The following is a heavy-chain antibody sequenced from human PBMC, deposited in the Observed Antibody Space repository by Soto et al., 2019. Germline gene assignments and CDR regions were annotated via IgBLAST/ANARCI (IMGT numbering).Heavy chain of an antibody. CDR2: ISAYNGNT. CDR1: GYTFTSYG. J-gene: IGHJ6*02. V-gene: IGHV1-18*04. D-gene: IGHD3-3*01. CDR3: ARVFYDFWSGYHGYYYYGMDV. Sequence: GASVKVSCRASGYTFTSYGISWVRHAPGQGLEWMGWISAYNGNTNYAQKLQGRVTMTTDTSTSTAYMELRSLRPDDTAVYYCARVFYDFWSGYHGYYYYGMDVWGQGTTVTVS.